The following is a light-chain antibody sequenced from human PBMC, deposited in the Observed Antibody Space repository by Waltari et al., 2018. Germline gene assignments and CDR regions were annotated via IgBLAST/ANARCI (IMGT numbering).Light chain of an antibody. CDR3: QQYNNWPPVT. Sequence: EIVMTQSPATLSVSPGERATISCRASQSVSSNLAWYQQKPGQAPRLLIYGASTRATGIPARFSGSGSGTEFTLTISSLQSEDFAVYYCQQYNNWPPVTFGQGTKVEIK. CDR2: GAS. CDR1: QSVSSN. V-gene: IGKV3-15*01. J-gene: IGKJ1*01.